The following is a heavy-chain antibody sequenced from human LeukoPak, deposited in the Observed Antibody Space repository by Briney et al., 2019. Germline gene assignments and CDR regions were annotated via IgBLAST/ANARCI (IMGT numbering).Heavy chain of an antibody. Sequence: PSETLSLTCTVSGDSISSFHWSWIRQPAGKGLEWIGRIYTSGSTNYNPSLKSRVTMSVDTSKNQFSLKLSSVTAADTAVYYCARETVVPAAMHDYWGQGTLVTVSS. CDR1: GDSISSFH. V-gene: IGHV4-4*07. D-gene: IGHD2-2*01. J-gene: IGHJ4*02. CDR3: ARETVVPAAMHDY. CDR2: IYTSGST.